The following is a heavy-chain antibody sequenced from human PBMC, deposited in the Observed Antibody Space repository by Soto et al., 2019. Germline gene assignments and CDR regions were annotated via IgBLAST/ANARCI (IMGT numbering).Heavy chain of an antibody. Sequence: GGSLRLSCAASGFTFSSYAMHWVRQAPGKGLEWVAVISYDGSNKYYADSVKGRFTISRDNSKNTLYLQMNSLRAEDTAVYYCARDMSPSIAAPGYWGQGTLVTVSS. D-gene: IGHD6-13*01. CDR2: ISYDGSNK. CDR1: GFTFSSYA. V-gene: IGHV3-30-3*01. J-gene: IGHJ4*02. CDR3: ARDMSPSIAAPGY.